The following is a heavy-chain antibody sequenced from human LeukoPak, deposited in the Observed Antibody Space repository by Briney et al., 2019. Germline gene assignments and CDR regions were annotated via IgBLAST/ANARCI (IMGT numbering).Heavy chain of an antibody. CDR2: IYTSGST. V-gene: IGHV4-61*02. CDR3: ARARVGVIDY. CDR1: GGSISSGSYY. J-gene: IGHJ4*02. Sequence: PSQTLSLTCTVSGGSISSGSYYWSWIRQPAGKGLEWIGRIYTSGSTNYNPSLKSRVTISVDTSKNQFSLKLSSVTAADTAVYYCARARVGVIDYWGQGTLVTVSS. D-gene: IGHD3-16*01.